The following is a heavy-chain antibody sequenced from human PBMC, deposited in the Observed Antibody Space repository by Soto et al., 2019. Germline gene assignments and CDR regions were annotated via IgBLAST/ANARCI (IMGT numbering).Heavy chain of an antibody. J-gene: IGHJ6*02. Sequence: QVQLGESGGGVVQPGRSLRLSCAASGVIFSAYGMHWVRQAPGEGLEWVAVIGNDGSEKYYAESVKGRFTISRDNSKNTLYLQMNSLRAEDTVVYYCATEDWNDRNGMGVWGQGTTVTVSS. V-gene: IGHV3-33*01. CDR2: IGNDGSEK. CDR1: GVIFSAYG. CDR3: ATEDWNDRNGMGV. D-gene: IGHD1-1*01.